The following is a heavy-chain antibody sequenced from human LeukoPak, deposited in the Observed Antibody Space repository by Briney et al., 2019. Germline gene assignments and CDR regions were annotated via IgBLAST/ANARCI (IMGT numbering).Heavy chain of an antibody. CDR1: GFTFSSYA. Sequence: GGPLRLSCAASGFTFSSYAMSWVRQAPEKGLEWVSAISGSGGSTYYADSVKGRFTISRDNSKNTLYLQMNSLRAEDTAVYYCAKVYYDSGFDCWGQGTLVTVSS. D-gene: IGHD3-22*01. CDR3: AKVYYDSGFDC. V-gene: IGHV3-23*01. CDR2: ISGSGGST. J-gene: IGHJ4*02.